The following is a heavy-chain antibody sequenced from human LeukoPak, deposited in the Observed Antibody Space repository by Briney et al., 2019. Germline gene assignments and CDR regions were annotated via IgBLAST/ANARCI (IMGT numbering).Heavy chain of an antibody. CDR3: ARHFHDSSGTLFDY. V-gene: IGHV4-39*01. Sequence: SETLYLTCAASGCSISSSSYYWGWLRQPPGKGLEWIGSIYYSRRTYYNPSLKSRATISVDTSNTQFSLKLSSVTAADTALYYCARHFHDSSGTLFDYWGQGTLVTVSS. CDR2: IYYSRRT. D-gene: IGHD3-22*01. J-gene: IGHJ4*02. CDR1: GCSISSSSYY.